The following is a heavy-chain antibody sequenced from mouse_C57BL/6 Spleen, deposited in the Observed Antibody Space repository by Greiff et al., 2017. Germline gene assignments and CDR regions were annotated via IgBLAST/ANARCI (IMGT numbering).Heavy chain of an antibody. D-gene: IGHD1-1*01. CDR1: GYTFTSYW. CDR2: IDPSDSYT. J-gene: IGHJ3*01. Sequence: QVQLQQPGAELVMPGASVKLSCKASGYTFTSYWMHWVKQRPGQGLEWIGEIDPSDSYTNYNQKFKGKSTLTVDKSSSTAYMQLSSLTSEDSAVYYCARSWDYYGSGGFAYWGQGTLVTVSA. CDR3: ARSWDYYGSGGFAY. V-gene: IGHV1-69*01.